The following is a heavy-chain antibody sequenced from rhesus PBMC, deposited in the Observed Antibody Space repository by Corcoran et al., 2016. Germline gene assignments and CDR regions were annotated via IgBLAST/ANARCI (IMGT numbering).Heavy chain of an antibody. V-gene: IGHV4S7*01. CDR2: IYGVSGST. CDR3: ARRLATVTLSYFDY. D-gene: IGHD5-36*02. J-gene: IGHJ4*01. CDR1: GGSISSRIW. Sequence: QVQLQESGPGLVKPSETLSLTCAVSGGSISSRIWWSWIRQPPGKGLEWIGYIYGVSGSTSYNPSLKSRVTISTDTSKNQFSLKLSSVTAADTAVYYCARRLATVTLSYFDYWGQGVLVTVSS.